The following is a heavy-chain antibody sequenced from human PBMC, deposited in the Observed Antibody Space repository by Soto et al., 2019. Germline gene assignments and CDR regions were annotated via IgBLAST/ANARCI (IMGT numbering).Heavy chain of an antibody. CDR2: ISASGGST. Sequence: GGSLRLSCAASGFPFSSYSMSWVRQAPGKGLEWVSTISASGGSTYYADSVKGRFTISRDNSKNTLHLQMNSLRAEDTAVYYCAHHTGFDYWGQGTLVTVSS. D-gene: IGHD4-17*01. CDR3: AHHTGFDY. CDR1: GFPFSSYS. J-gene: IGHJ4*02. V-gene: IGHV3-23*01.